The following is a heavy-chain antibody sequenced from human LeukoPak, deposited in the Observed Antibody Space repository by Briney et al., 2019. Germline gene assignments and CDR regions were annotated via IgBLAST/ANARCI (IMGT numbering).Heavy chain of an antibody. CDR3: ARAAGGGYSSGWQYYFDY. J-gene: IGHJ4*02. D-gene: IGHD6-19*01. CDR2: IYYSGST. V-gene: IGHV4-59*01. CDR1: GGSISSYY. Sequence: SETLSLTCTVSGGSISSYYWSWIRQPPGKGLEWIGYIYYSGSTNYNPSLKSRVTISVDTSKNQFSLKLSSVTAADTAVYYCARAAGGGYSSGWQYYFDYWGQGTLVTVSS.